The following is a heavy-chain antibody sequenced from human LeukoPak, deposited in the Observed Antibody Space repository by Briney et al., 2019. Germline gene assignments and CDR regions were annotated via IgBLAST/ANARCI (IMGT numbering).Heavy chain of an antibody. D-gene: IGHD6-13*01. CDR2: ISGSGGST. V-gene: IGHV3-23*01. Sequence: GGSLRRSCEASGFTFSSYGIHWGRQAPGKGMEWVSAISGSGGSTYYADSVKGRFTISRDNSKNTLYLQMNSLRAEDTAVYYCAKDQAAAGTYFDYWGQGTLVTASS. J-gene: IGHJ4*02. CDR3: AKDQAAAGTYFDY. CDR1: GFTFSSYG.